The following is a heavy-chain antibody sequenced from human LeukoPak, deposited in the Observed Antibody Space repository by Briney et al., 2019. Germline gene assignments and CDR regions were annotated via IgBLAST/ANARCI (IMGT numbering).Heavy chain of an antibody. D-gene: IGHD6-13*01. J-gene: IGHJ5*02. Sequence: PSETLSLTCTVSGGSVSSGSYYWSWIRQPPGKGLEWIGYIYYSWSTNYNPSLKSRVTISVDTSKNQFSLKLSSVTAADTAVYYCARGYSSWFDPWGQGTLVTVSS. CDR1: GGSVSSGSYY. V-gene: IGHV4-61*01. CDR3: ARGYSSWFDP. CDR2: IYYSWST.